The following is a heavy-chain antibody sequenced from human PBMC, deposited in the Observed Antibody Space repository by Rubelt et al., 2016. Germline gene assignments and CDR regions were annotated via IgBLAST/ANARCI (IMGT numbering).Heavy chain of an antibody. V-gene: IGHV4-31*11. CDR2: IYYRGTT. CDR1: GDSVGSGAYY. CDR3: AREDGDYAHH. J-gene: IGHJ5*02. D-gene: IGHD4-17*01. Sequence: QVQLQQWGAGLLKPSETLSLTCAVSGDSVGSGAYYWSWFRQSPGTGLEWLGHIYYRGTTYYNPSLKTRPTISLDKSKNQVAPKLSSVTAADTGVYYCAREDGDYAHHWGQGTLATVSS.